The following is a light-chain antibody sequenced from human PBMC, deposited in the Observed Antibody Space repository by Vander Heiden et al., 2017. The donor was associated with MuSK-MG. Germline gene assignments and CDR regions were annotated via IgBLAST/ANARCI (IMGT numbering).Light chain of an antibody. V-gene: IGLV3-1*01. CDR2: QDT. Sequence: SYELTQPPSVSVSPGQTASITCSGDKLGDKYACWYQQKPGQSPVLVIYQDTKRPSGIPERISGSNSGNTATLTISGTQAMDEGDYYCQAWASSTVVFGGGTKLTVL. CDR3: QAWASSTVV. CDR1: KLGDKY. J-gene: IGLJ3*02.